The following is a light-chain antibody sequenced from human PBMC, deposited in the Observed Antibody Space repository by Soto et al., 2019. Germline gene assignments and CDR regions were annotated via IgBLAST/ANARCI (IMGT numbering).Light chain of an antibody. J-gene: IGLJ1*01. V-gene: IGLV1-44*01. CDR3: SSYTSSSTLLYV. CDR2: SDD. CDR1: SSNIGPNL. Sequence: QSVVTQPPSASGTPGQRVTISCSGSSSNIGPNLVNWYQQLPGAAPKLLIYSDDKRPSGVPDRFSGSKSGTSASLAISGLQSEDEAEYYCSSYTSSSTLLYVFGTGTKVTVL.